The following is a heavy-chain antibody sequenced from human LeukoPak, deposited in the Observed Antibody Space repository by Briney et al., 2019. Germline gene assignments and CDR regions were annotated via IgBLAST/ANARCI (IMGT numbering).Heavy chain of an antibody. CDR1: GFTFRSYA. V-gene: IGHV3-23*01. CDR2: ISGSGGST. J-gene: IGHJ3*02. CDR3: ARIEWERLGRAFDI. Sequence: GGSLRLSCAASGFTFRSYAMSWVRQAPGKGLEWVSGISGSGGSTYYADSVKGRFTISRDNSKNTLFLQMNSLRAEDMAVYYCARIEWERLGRAFDIWGQGTMVTVSS. D-gene: IGHD1-26*01.